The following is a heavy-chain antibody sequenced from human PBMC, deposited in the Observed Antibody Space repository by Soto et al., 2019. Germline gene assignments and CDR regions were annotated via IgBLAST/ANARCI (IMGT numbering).Heavy chain of an antibody. D-gene: IGHD4-17*01. V-gene: IGHV4-59*01. J-gene: IGHJ5*02. CDR2: IYYSGST. CDR1: GGSISSYY. CDR3: ARDTGSPYGNWFDP. Sequence: SETLSLTCTVSGGSISSYYWSWIRQPPGKGLEWIGYIYYSGSTNYNPSLKSRVTISVDTSKNQFSLKLSSVTAADTAVYYCARDTGSPYGNWFDPWGQGTLVTVSS.